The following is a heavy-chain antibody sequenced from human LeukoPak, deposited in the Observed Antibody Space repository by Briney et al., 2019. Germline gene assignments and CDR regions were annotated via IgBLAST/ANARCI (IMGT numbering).Heavy chain of an antibody. CDR1: GFTFSSYW. J-gene: IGHJ4*02. CDR2: IKQDGSEK. Sequence: GGSLRLSCAASGFTFSSYWMSWVRQAPGKGLEWVANIKQDGSEKYYVDSVKGRFTISRDNAKNSLYLQMNSLRAEDTAVYYCARGSRGYGSGSYYREFDYWGQGTLVTVSS. D-gene: IGHD3-10*01. V-gene: IGHV3-7*01. CDR3: ARGSRGYGSGSYYREFDY.